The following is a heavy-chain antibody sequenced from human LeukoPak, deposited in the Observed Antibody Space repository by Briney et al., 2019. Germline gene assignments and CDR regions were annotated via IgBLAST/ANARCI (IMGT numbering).Heavy chain of an antibody. J-gene: IGHJ4*02. CDR3: AREGVSVTNFEY. CDR1: GVSISSSNSY. D-gene: IGHD5/OR15-5a*01. Sequence: SETLSLTCTVSGVSISSSNSYWGWIRQPPGKGLEWIGSIYYSGNTYYNPSLKTRVTISVDTSKNQFSLKLRSVTAADTAVYYCAREGVSVTNFEYWSQGTLVTVSS. V-gene: IGHV4-39*07. CDR2: IYYSGNT.